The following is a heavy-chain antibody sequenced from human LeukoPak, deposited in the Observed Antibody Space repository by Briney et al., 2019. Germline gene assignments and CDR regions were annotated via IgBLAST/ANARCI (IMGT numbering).Heavy chain of an antibody. D-gene: IGHD6-19*01. CDR2: ISYDGSNK. CDR1: GFTFSSYA. Sequence: PGGSLRLSCAASGFTFSSYAMHWVRQAPGKGLEWVAVISYDGSNKYYADSVKGRFTISRDNSKNTLYLQMNSLRAEDTAVYYCARRSGWYAVDYWGQGTLVTVSS. CDR3: ARRSGWYAVDY. V-gene: IGHV3-30-3*01. J-gene: IGHJ4*02.